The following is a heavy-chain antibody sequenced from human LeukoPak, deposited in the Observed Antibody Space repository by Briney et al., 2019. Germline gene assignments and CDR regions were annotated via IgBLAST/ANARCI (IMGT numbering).Heavy chain of an antibody. Sequence: GGSLRLSCAASGFTVNSNYMNWVRQPPGKGLEWVSVIYSGGRTYYADSVKGRFTISRDNSKNTVYLQMTSLRAEDTAMYYCAKDTDYDSPLGYWGQGTLVTVSS. D-gene: IGHD3-22*01. CDR1: GFTVNSNY. V-gene: IGHV3-66*01. CDR3: AKDTDYDSPLGY. J-gene: IGHJ4*02. CDR2: IYSGGRT.